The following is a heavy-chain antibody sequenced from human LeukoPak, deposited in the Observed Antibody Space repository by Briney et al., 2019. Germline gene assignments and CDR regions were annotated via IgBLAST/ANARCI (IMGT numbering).Heavy chain of an antibody. D-gene: IGHD2-15*01. CDR1: GGTFSSYA. CDR3: ARYCSGGSCPFDY. V-gene: IGHV1-69*19. Sequence: SVKVSCKASGGTFSSYAISWVRQAPGQGLEWMGGIIPIFGTANYAQKFQGRVTITADESTSTAYMELSSLRSEDTAVHYCARYCSGGSCPFDYWGQGTLVTVSS. CDR2: IIPIFGTA. J-gene: IGHJ4*02.